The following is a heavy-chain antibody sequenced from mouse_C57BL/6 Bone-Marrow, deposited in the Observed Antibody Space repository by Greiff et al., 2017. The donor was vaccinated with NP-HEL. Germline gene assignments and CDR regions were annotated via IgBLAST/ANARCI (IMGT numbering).Heavy chain of an antibody. D-gene: IGHD1-1*01. CDR2: IYPGSGST. Sequence: QVQLQQPGAELVKPGASVKMSCKASGYTFTRYWLTWVKQRPGQSLEWIGDIYPGSGSTNYNEKFKSKATLTVDTSSSTAYMQLSSLTSEDSAVYYCARSGGYYGSGFAYWGQATLVTVSA. V-gene: IGHV1-55*01. J-gene: IGHJ3*01. CDR1: GYTFTRYW. CDR3: ARSGGYYGSGFAY.